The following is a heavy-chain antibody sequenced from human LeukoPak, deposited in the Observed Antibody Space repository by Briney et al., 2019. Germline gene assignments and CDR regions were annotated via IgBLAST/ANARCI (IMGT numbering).Heavy chain of an antibody. J-gene: IGHJ5*02. D-gene: IGHD1-26*01. V-gene: IGHV3-23*01. CDR3: AKEGSGSQIPNWFDP. Sequence: GGSLRLSCAASGFTFSSYAISWVRQAPGKGLEWVSAISGSGGSTYYADSVKGRFTISRDNSKNTLYLQMNSLRAEDTAVYYCAKEGSGSQIPNWFDPWGQGTLVTVSS. CDR1: GFTFSSYA. CDR2: ISGSGGST.